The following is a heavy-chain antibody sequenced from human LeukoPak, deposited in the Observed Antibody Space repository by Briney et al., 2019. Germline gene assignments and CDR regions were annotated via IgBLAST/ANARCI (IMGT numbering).Heavy chain of an antibody. Sequence: GGSLRLSCAASRYTFSDYWIHWVRQAPEKGLLWVSRINTDGSSTNYADSVKGRFTVSRDNAKNTLYLQMNSLRAEDTAVYYCARAGSLYYYYYYMDVWGKGTTVTVSS. D-gene: IGHD3-10*01. J-gene: IGHJ6*03. CDR1: RYTFSDYW. V-gene: IGHV3-74*01. CDR2: INTDGSST. CDR3: ARAGSLYYYYYYMDV.